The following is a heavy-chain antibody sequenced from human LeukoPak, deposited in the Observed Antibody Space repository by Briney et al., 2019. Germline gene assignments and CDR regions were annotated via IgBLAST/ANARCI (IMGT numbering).Heavy chain of an antibody. J-gene: IGHJ4*02. V-gene: IGHV3-23*01. CDR3: ANYRKPQGLDY. D-gene: IGHD1-14*01. Sequence: GGSLRLSCAASGFTFSYYGMHWVRQAPGQGLEWVSAISANGADKYYADSVKGRFTISRDNSKNTLFLQMTSLRVEDTAVYYCANYRKPQGLDYWGQGTLVTVSS. CDR2: ISANGADK. CDR1: GFTFSYYG.